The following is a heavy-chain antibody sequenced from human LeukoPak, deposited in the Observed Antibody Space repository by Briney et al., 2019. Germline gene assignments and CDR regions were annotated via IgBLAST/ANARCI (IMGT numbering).Heavy chain of an antibody. CDR1: GGSMSDSSTYY. CDR3: ARSRGYSYALDF. J-gene: IGHJ4*02. CDR2: MFYSGST. V-gene: IGHV4-39*01. D-gene: IGHD5-18*01. Sequence: SQTLSLTCTVSGGSMSDSSTYYWGWVRQPPGKGLEWIGGMFYSGSTHYNPSLKSRVTISVDTSKNQFSLKLSSVTAADTALYYCARSRGYSYALDFWGQGTLVTVSS.